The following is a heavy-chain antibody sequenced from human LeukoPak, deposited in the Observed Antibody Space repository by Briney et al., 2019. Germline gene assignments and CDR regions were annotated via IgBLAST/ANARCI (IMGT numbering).Heavy chain of an antibody. CDR2: IRSKANSYAT. V-gene: IGHV3-73*01. CDR3: TRRGYSYGPDY. D-gene: IGHD5-18*01. Sequence: GGSLRLSCAASGFTFSGSAMHWVRQASGKGLEWVGRIRSKANSYATAYAASVKGRFTISRDDSKNTAYLQMNSLKTEDTAVYYCTRRGYSYGPDYWGQGTLVTVSS. CDR1: GFTFSGSA. J-gene: IGHJ4*02.